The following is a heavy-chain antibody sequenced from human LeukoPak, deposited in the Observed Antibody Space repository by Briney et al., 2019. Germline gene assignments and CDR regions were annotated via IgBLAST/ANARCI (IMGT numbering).Heavy chain of an antibody. V-gene: IGHV3-30*04. Sequence: GGSLRLSCAASGFTFSIYAMHWVRQAPGKGLEWVTVISYDGSDKYYADSVKGRFTISRDNAKNSLYLQMNSLRAEDTAVYYCARAPRLSQWLVRNLGWEPTYYFDYWGQGTLVTVSS. CDR1: GFTFSIYA. CDR2: ISYDGSDK. D-gene: IGHD6-19*01. J-gene: IGHJ4*02. CDR3: ARAPRLSQWLVRNLGWEPTYYFDY.